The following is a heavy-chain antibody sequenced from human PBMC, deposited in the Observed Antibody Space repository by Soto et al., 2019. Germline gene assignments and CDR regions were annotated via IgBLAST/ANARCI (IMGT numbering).Heavy chain of an antibody. CDR1: GGSFSGYY. D-gene: IGHD6-13*01. Sequence: SETLSLTCAVYGGSFSGYYWSWIRQPPGKGLEWIGEINHSGSTNYNPSLKSRVTISVDTSKNQFSLKLSSVTAADTAVYYCARGRRGSSSGYYYGMDVWGQGTTVTVS. J-gene: IGHJ6*02. CDR2: INHSGST. V-gene: IGHV4-34*01. CDR3: ARGRRGSSSGYYYGMDV.